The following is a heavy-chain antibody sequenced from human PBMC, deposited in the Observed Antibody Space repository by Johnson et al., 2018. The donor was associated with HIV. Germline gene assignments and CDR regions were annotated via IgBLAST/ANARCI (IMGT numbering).Heavy chain of an antibody. CDR3: ARFGRGGSHAFDI. V-gene: IGHV3-30*03. CDR1: GLSFSNFG. CDR2: ISYDGSNN. J-gene: IGHJ3*02. D-gene: IGHD5-24*01. Sequence: QVQLVESGGGVVQPGRSLTLSCVGSGLSFSNFGIHWVRQAPGKGLEWVAVISYDGSNNYYADSVKGRFTISRDNAKNSLYLQMNSLRAEDTALYYCARFGRGGSHAFDIWGQGTMVTVSS.